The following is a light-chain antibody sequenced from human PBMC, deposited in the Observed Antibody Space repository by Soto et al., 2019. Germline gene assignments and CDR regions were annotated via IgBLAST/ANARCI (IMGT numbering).Light chain of an antibody. V-gene: IGLV2-8*01. Sequence: QSVLTQPPSASGSPGQSVTISCTGTSSDVGGYNYVSWYQQHPGKAPKVMMYEVSKRPSGVPDRFSGSKSGNTASLTVSGLQAEDEADYYCSSYTDSSNYVFGTGTKLTVL. CDR2: EVS. J-gene: IGLJ1*01. CDR1: SSDVGGYNY. CDR3: SSYTDSSNYV.